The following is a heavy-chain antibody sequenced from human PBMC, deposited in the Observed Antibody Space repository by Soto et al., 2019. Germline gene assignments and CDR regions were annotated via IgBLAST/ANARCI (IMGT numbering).Heavy chain of an antibody. Sequence: GGSLRLSCAASGFTVNSNYISWVRQAPGKGLEWISVIYTSGTTYYRDSVKGRFTIFRDDSKNMVNLQMNSLTVEDTAVYYCACHVAGRQQNAFEVWVQGTMVTVSS. D-gene: IGHD6-19*01. CDR2: IYTSGTT. CDR3: ACHVAGRQQNAFEV. V-gene: IGHV3-53*01. CDR1: GFTVNSNY. J-gene: IGHJ3*01.